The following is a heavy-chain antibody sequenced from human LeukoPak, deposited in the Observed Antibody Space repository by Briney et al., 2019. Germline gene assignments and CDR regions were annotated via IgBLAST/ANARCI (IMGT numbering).Heavy chain of an antibody. CDR3: AKVPLGITIFGVVIRCYFDY. J-gene: IGHJ4*02. V-gene: IGHV3-23*01. D-gene: IGHD3-3*01. CDR1: GFTFXSYA. Sequence: XGSLRLSCAAXGFTFXSYAMSWVRQAPGKGLEWVSAISGSGGSTYYADSVKGRFTISRDNSKNTLYLQMNSLRAEDTAVYYCAKVPLGITIFGVVIRCYFDYWGQGTLVTVSS. CDR2: ISGSGGST.